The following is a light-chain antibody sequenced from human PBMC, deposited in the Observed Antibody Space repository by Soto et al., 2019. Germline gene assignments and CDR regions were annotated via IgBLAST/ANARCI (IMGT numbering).Light chain of an antibody. J-gene: IGLJ1*01. V-gene: IGLV2-11*01. Sequence: QSVLTQPRSVSGSPGQSVTISCTGTSSDVGTYDFVSWYQQHPGKAPRLMIFDVSERPSGVPDRFSGSKSGNTAYLTISGLQAEDEDDYYCCLYAVTFYVFGTGTKVTVL. CDR2: DVS. CDR3: CLYAVTFYV. CDR1: SSDVGTYDF.